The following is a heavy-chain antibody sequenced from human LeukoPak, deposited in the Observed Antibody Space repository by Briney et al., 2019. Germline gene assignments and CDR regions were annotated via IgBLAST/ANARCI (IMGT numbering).Heavy chain of an antibody. J-gene: IGHJ4*02. CDR2: ISYDGSNK. D-gene: IGHD6-6*01. CDR1: GFTFSSYA. Sequence: GGSLRLSCAASGFTFSSYAMHWVRQAPGKGLEWVAVISYDGSNKYYADSVKGRFTISRDNSKNTLYLQMNSLRAEDTAVYYCASRKYSSSSPTFDYWGQGTLVTVSS. CDR3: ASRKYSSSSPTFDY. V-gene: IGHV3-30-3*01.